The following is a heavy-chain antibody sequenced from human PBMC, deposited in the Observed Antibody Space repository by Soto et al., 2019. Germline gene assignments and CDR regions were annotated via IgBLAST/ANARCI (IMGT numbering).Heavy chain of an antibody. J-gene: IGHJ3*02. V-gene: IGHV3-48*03. CDR2: ISSSGGTI. CDR1: GFTFSSYE. Sequence: PGGSLRLSCAASGFTFSSYEMNWVRQAPGQGLEWVSYISSSGGTIYYADSVKGRFTISRDNAKNSLYLQMNSLRAEDTAVYYCARTPGIVGTASLHAFDIWGQGTMVTVSS. CDR3: ARTPGIVGTASLHAFDI. D-gene: IGHD1-26*01.